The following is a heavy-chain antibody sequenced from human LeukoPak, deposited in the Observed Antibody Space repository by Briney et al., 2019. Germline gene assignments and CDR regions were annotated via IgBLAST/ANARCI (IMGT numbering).Heavy chain of an antibody. CDR1: GYSISSGYY. CDR2: IYHSGST. CDR3: ARHRWGDANEFDY. V-gene: IGHV4-38-2*01. D-gene: IGHD2-21*02. J-gene: IGHJ4*02. Sequence: SETLSLTCAVSGYSISSGYYWGWIRQPPGKGLEWIGSIYHSGSTYYNPSLKSRVTISVDTSKNQFSLKLSSVTDADTAVYYCARHRWGDANEFDYWGQGTLVTVSS.